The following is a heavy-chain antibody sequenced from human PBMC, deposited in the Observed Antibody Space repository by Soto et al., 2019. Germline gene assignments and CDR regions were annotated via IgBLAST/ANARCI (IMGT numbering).Heavy chain of an antibody. V-gene: IGHV4-39*01. J-gene: IGHJ5*02. D-gene: IGHD6-13*01. CDR2: IYYSGST. CDR1: GGSISSSSFH. CDR3: ARRERAAGTDWWFDP. Sequence: QLQLQESGPGLVKPSETLSLTCTVSGGSISSSSFHWGWIRQPPGKGLEWIGSIYYSGSTYYSPYLKSGVTISVDTSKYQVSLKLSSVTAADTAVYYCARRERAAGTDWWFDPWGQGTLVTVSS.